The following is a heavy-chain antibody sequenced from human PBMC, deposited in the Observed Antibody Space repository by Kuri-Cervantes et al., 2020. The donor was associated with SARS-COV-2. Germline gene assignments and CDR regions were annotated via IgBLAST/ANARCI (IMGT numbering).Heavy chain of an antibody. CDR2: ISSSSSTI. CDR3: AREIWYSSSLHYFDY. Sequence: GGSLRLSCAASGFTFSSYSMNWVRQAPGKGLEWVSYISSSSSTIYYADSVRGRFTISRDNAKNSLYLQMNSLRAEDTAVYYCAREIWYSSSLHYFDYWGQGTLVTVSS. J-gene: IGHJ4*02. V-gene: IGHV3-48*01. CDR1: GFTFSSYS. D-gene: IGHD6-13*01.